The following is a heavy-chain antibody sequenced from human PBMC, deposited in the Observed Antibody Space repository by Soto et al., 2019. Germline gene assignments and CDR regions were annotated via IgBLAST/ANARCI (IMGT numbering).Heavy chain of an antibody. CDR3: ASPQGISTDTYFDY. CDR1: GGTFSSYA. CDR2: IIPIFGTA. J-gene: IGHJ4*02. D-gene: IGHD2-15*01. V-gene: IGHV1-69*13. Sequence: ASVKVSCKASGGTFSSYAISWVRQAPGQGLEWMGGIIPIFGTANYAQKFQGRVTITADESTSTAYMELSSLRSEDTAVYYCASPQGISTDTYFDYWGQGTLVTVSS.